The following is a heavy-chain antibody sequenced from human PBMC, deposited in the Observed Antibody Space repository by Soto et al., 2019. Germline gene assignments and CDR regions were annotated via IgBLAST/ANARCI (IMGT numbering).Heavy chain of an antibody. Sequence: SETLSLTCTVSGGSISSSSYYWGWIRQPPGKGLEWIGSIYYSGSTYYNPSLKSRVTISVDTSKNQFSLKLSSVTAADTAVYYCARHLAKLGYCSSTSCYRFWYFDLWGRGTLVTVSS. CDR1: GGSISSSSYY. D-gene: IGHD2-2*02. CDR2: IYYSGST. CDR3: ARHLAKLGYCSSTSCYRFWYFDL. J-gene: IGHJ2*01. V-gene: IGHV4-39*01.